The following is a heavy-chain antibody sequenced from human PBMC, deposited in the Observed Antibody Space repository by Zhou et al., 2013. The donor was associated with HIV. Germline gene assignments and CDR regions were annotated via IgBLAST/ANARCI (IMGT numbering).Heavy chain of an antibody. CDR2: IIPILGIA. Sequence: QVQLVQSGAEVKKPGSSVKVSCKASGGTFSSYAISWVRQAPGQGLEWMGRIIPILGIANYAQKFQGRVTITADKSTSTAYMELSSLRSEDTAVYYCARDRREDSSGWYLSYYYYMDVWGKGTTVTVSS. D-gene: IGHD6-19*01. V-gene: IGHV1-69*04. J-gene: IGHJ6*03. CDR1: GGTFSSYA. CDR3: ARDRREDSSGWYLSYYYYMDV.